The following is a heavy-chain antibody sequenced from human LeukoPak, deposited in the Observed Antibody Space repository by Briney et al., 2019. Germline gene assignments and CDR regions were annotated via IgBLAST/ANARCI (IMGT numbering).Heavy chain of an antibody. Sequence: SETLSLTCTVSGGSISRYYWSWIRQPAGKGLEWIGRIYTSGSTNYDPSLKSRVTMSVDTSKNHLSLKLSSVTAADTAVYYCARDIAVAGTGTFDIWGQGILVTVSS. J-gene: IGHJ3*02. CDR1: GGSISRYY. CDR3: ARDIAVAGTGTFDI. V-gene: IGHV4-4*07. D-gene: IGHD6-19*01. CDR2: IYTSGST.